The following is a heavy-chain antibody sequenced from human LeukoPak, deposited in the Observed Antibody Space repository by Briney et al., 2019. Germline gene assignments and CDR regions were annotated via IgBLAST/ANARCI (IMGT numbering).Heavy chain of an antibody. CDR3: ARTSFGYSSSWLFDY. V-gene: IGHV1-2*02. Sequence: GASVKVSCKASGYTFTAYSMHWVRQAPGQGLEYMGWINPNSGDTNYAQKFQGRVAMTRDTSISTAYMELSRLRSDDTAVYYCARTSFGYSSSWLFDYWGQGTLVTVSS. J-gene: IGHJ4*02. D-gene: IGHD6-13*01. CDR2: INPNSGDT. CDR1: GYTFTAYS.